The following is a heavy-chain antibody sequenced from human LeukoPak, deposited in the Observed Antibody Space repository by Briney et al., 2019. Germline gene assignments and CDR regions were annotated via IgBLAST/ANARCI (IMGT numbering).Heavy chain of an antibody. Sequence: GGPLRLSCAASGFTFSRSWMCWVRQAPGKGLEWVSVIYSGGSTYYADSVKGRFTISRDNSKNTLYLQMNSLRAEDTAVYYCASGYGGNSGVHLYYYGMDVWGQGTTVTVSS. CDR1: GFTFSRSW. CDR2: IYSGGST. J-gene: IGHJ6*02. CDR3: ASGYGGNSGVHLYYYGMDV. V-gene: IGHV3-66*01. D-gene: IGHD4-23*01.